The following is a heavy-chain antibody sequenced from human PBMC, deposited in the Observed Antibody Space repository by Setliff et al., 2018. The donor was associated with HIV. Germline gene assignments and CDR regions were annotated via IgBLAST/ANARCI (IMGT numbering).Heavy chain of an antibody. V-gene: IGHV1-3*01. Sequence: ASVKVSCKASGYTFTDYAMHWVRQAPGQRLEWVGWINVVNGNIKYSQKFQGRVTIIRDTSASTAYMELSSLTSEDTAVYYCARGHLDYNYWEDILGNWFDPWGQGTLVTVSS. D-gene: IGHD3-9*01. CDR2: INVVNGNI. J-gene: IGHJ5*02. CDR1: GYTFTDYA. CDR3: ARGHLDYNYWEDILGNWFDP.